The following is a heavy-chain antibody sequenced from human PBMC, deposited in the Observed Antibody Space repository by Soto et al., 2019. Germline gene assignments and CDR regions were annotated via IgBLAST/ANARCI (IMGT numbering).Heavy chain of an antibody. V-gene: IGHV4-59*11. CDR3: TRANWYSEY. J-gene: IGHJ4*02. Sequence: QVQLQESGPGLVKPSETLSLTCSVSGGSISNHYWSWIRQPPGKGLEWIGYIYYNGNTNYNPSLKSRVTMSVDTSRNQNSLKLTTVTAADTAVHYCTRANWYSEYWGQGTLVTVSS. CDR2: IYYNGNT. D-gene: IGHD7-27*01. CDR1: GGSISNHY.